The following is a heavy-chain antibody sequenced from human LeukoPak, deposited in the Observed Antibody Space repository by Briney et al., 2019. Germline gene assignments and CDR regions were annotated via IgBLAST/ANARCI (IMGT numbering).Heavy chain of an antibody. CDR3: ARRLHYFDY. V-gene: IGHV4-39*01. D-gene: IGHD2-21*02. J-gene: IGHJ4*02. Sequence: SETLSLTCTVSGGSISSTYDHRDWIRQPPGKGLEWLGSIRYSGTTYYNPSLKGRVTIFVDTSNNQFSLRLRSVTAADTAVYYCARRLHYFDYWGQGSLVTVSS. CDR1: GGSISSTYDH. CDR2: IRYSGTT.